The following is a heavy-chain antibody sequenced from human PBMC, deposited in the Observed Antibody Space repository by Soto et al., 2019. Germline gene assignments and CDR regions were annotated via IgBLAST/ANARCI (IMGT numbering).Heavy chain of an antibody. J-gene: IGHJ4*02. D-gene: IGHD4-17*01. CDR2: ISYDGSNK. V-gene: IGHV3-30-3*01. CDR1: GFTFSSYA. CDR3: ARVSHYGDYALLCDY. Sequence: PGGSLRLSCAASGFTFSSYAMHWVRKAPGKGLEWVAVISYDGSNKYYADSVKGRFTISRDNSKNTLYLQMNSLRAEDTAVYYCARVSHYGDYALLCDYWGQGTLVTVSS.